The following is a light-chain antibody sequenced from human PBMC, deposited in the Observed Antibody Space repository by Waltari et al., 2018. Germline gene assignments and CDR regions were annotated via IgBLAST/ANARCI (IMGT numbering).Light chain of an antibody. CDR1: SGHSTNV. Sequence: QLVLTQSPSASASLGASVKLTCTLSSGHSTNVVAWLQQQPEKGPRFLMKVNSDGSHTQGDEIPDRFSGSSSGAGRYLTIASLQSEDEADYYCQTGGHGTWVFGGGTKLTVL. CDR3: QTGGHGTWV. CDR2: VNSDGSH. J-gene: IGLJ3*02. V-gene: IGLV4-69*01.